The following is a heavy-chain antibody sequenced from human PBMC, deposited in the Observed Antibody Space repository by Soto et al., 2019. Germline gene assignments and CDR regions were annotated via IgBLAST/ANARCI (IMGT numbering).Heavy chain of an antibody. D-gene: IGHD1-26*01. CDR2: IWYDASNK. V-gene: IGHV3-33*01. CDR3: ARGRVDGGELDL. Sequence: VPLVESGGGVVQPGRSLRLSCAASGFTFSTYGMYWVRQAPGKGLEWVAVIWYDASNKYYADSVKGRFTISRDNSENTLYLQMNSLRAEDTAVYYCARGRVDGGELDLWGQGTLVTVSS. J-gene: IGHJ4*02. CDR1: GFTFSTYG.